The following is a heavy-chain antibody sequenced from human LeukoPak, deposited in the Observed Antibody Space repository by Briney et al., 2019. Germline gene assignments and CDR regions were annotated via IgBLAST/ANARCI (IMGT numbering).Heavy chain of an antibody. Sequence: SETLSLTCTVSGGSISSYYWSWIRQPPGKGLEWIGYIYYSGSTNYNPSLKGRVTISVDTSKNQFSLKLSSVTAADTAVYYCARAAGYCSSTSCYEYYYYYGMDVWGQGTTVTVSS. V-gene: IGHV4-59*01. J-gene: IGHJ6*02. CDR1: GGSISSYY. CDR3: ARAAGYCSSTSCYEYYYYYGMDV. D-gene: IGHD2-2*01. CDR2: IYYSGST.